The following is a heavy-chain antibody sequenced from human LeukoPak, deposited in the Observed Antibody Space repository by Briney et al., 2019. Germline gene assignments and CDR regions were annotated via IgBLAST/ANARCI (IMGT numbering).Heavy chain of an antibody. V-gene: IGHV3-30*18. CDR1: GFTFSSYG. CDR3: AKDRRGYSGYDYYFDY. J-gene: IGHJ4*02. CDR2: ISYDGSNK. D-gene: IGHD5-12*01. Sequence: PGGSLRLSCAASGFTFSSYGMHWVRQAPGKGLESVAVISYDGSNKYYADSVKGRFTISRDNSKNTLYLQMNSLRAEDTAVYYCAKDRRGYSGYDYYFDYWGQGTLVTVSS.